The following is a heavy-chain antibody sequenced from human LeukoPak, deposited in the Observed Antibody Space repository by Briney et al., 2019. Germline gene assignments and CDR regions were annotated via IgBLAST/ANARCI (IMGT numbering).Heavy chain of an antibody. J-gene: IGHJ4*02. Sequence: SETLSLTCTVAGYSISSGFYLGWIRQPPGQGLEWIGSIYHSGSTYYNPSLKSRVTISVDTSKNQFSLKLSSVTAAGTAVYYCARLRALWFGESVHQADDYWGQGTLVTVSS. CDR2: IYHSGST. D-gene: IGHD3-10*01. CDR3: ARLRALWFGESVHQADDY. V-gene: IGHV4-38-2*02. CDR1: GYSISSGFY.